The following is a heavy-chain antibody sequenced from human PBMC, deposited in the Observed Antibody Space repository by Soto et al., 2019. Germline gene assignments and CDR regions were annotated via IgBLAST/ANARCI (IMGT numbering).Heavy chain of an antibody. J-gene: IGHJ4*02. V-gene: IGHV3-48*02. D-gene: IGHD3-16*01. Sequence: GGSLRLPCAASGFTFRSYSMNRVRKAPGKGLEWVSYITSRSSSIYYAYSVKGRFAITRNNARNSLYLQINSLRDEDTAVYYCARDLGRGHWGRGTLGTVSS. CDR2: ITSRSSSI. CDR1: GFTFRSYS. CDR3: ARDLGRGH.